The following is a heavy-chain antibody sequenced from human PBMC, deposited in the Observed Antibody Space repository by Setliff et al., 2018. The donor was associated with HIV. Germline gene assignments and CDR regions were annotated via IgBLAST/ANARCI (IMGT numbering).Heavy chain of an antibody. CDR3: ARHAAGPDGPFDY. D-gene: IGHD2-2*01. Sequence: GWIRQPPGKGLEWIGNVYHTGSTYYNPSLKSRVTISVDTSKNQFSLKLSSVIAADTAVYYCARHAAGPDGPFDYWGQGTLVTVSS. CDR2: VYHTGST. J-gene: IGHJ4*02. V-gene: IGHV4-38-2*01.